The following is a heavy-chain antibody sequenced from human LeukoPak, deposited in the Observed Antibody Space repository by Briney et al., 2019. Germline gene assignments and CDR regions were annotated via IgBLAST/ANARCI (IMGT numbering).Heavy chain of an antibody. CDR1: GGSFSGCY. D-gene: IGHD2-2*01. J-gene: IGHJ5*02. V-gene: IGHV4-34*01. CDR2: INHSGST. Sequence: SETLSLTCAVYGGSFSGCYWSWIRQPPGKGLEWIGEINHSGSTNYNPSLKSRVTISVDTSKNQFSLKLSSVTAADTAVYYCARGNLVVVLAATWFDPWGQGTLVTVSS. CDR3: ARGNLVVVLAATWFDP.